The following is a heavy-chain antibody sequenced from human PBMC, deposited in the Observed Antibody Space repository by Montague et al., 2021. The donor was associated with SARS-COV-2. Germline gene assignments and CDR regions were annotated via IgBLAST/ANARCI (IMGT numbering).Heavy chain of an antibody. Sequence: SETLSLTCAVYGGSFSDYFWTWIRQPPGKGLEWIGEINHRGTSNYNPSLKSRVSISVDTSKNQFSLSLGSVTAADTAVYYCARGRQHFNMIVVVVTGGDYYFDYWGQGTLVTVSS. CDR2: INHRGTS. D-gene: IGHD3-22*01. V-gene: IGHV4-34*01. J-gene: IGHJ4*02. CDR1: GGSFSDYF. CDR3: ARGRQHFNMIVVVVTGGDYYFDY.